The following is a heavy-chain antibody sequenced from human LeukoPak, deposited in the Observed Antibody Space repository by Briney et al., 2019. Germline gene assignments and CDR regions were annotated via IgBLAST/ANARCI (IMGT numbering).Heavy chain of an antibody. CDR3: AKGHYDTGTFGAFDI. CDR2: ISGSGGST. Sequence: GGSLRLSCAASGFTFSLHAMTWVRQAPGKGLEWVSRISGSGGSTYYADSVKGRFTISRDNSKNTLSLQMNSLRVEDTAVYYCAKGHYDTGTFGAFDIWGQGTMVTVSS. V-gene: IGHV3-23*01. D-gene: IGHD3-22*01. J-gene: IGHJ3*02. CDR1: GFTFSLHA.